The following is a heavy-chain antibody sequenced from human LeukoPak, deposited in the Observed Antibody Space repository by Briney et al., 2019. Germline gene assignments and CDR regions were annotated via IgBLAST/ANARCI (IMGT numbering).Heavy chain of an antibody. CDR2: IPYDGSNK. CDR1: GFTFSSYG. Sequence: GRSLRLSCAPSGFTFSSYGMHGVRQAPGKGLEGVAVIPYDGSNKYYADSARVRFTISRDNSKNTLHRRRNSCRAEDTAVYYCATYDILTGYPYYYSYMDVWGQGTPVTISS. J-gene: IGHJ6*03. D-gene: IGHD3-9*01. CDR3: ATYDILTGYPYYYSYMDV. V-gene: IGHV3-30*03.